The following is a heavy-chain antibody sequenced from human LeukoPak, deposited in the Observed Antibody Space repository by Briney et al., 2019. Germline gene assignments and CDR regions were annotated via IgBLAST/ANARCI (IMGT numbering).Heavy chain of an antibody. D-gene: IGHD2-15*01. Sequence: GGSLRLSCAASGFTFSSYEMNWVRQAPGQGLEWVAYISSTGNTVHYAGSVKGRFTISRDNAKNSLYLQMNRLRAEDTAVYYCTKETPQMDVWGKGTKVIVSS. V-gene: IGHV3-48*03. J-gene: IGHJ6*04. CDR2: ISSTGNTV. CDR1: GFTFSSYE. CDR3: TKETPQMDV.